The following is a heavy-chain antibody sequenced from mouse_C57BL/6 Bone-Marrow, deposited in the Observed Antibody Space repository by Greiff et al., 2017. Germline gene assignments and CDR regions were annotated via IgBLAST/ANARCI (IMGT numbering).Heavy chain of an antibody. V-gene: IGHV14-2*01. J-gene: IGHJ3*01. CDR1: GFNIKDYY. CDR3: AGGGLFTAD. CDR2: FDPEDGET. D-gene: IGHD3-1*01. Sequence: VQLQQSGAELVKPGASVTLSCTASGFNIKDYYMHWVKQRTEQGLEWIGRFDPEDGETKYAPKFQGKATITAATSSNSAYLRLSSLTSEDTAVDYCAGGGLFTADGGEGTLVSVAA.